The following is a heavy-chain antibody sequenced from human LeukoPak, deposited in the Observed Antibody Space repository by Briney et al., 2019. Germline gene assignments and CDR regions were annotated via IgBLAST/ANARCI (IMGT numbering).Heavy chain of an antibody. D-gene: IGHD5-18*01. CDR1: GASTASHY. CDR2: MFDTVST. V-gene: IGHV4-59*11. CDR3: ATIKRGSTYGYLDF. J-gene: IGHJ4*02. Sequence: SETLSLTCTVSGASTASHYWTWLRQPPGKELEWIAYMFDTVSTKSNPSLKSRLTLSVDTSKKQLSLRLSSVTAADTAVYYCATIKRGSTYGYLDFWGQGIKVTVS.